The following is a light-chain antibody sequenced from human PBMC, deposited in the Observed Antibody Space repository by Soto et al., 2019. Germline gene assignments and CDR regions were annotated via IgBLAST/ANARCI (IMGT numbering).Light chain of an antibody. CDR2: DAS. V-gene: IGKV1-5*01. CDR1: QTISRG. J-gene: IGKJ1*01. CDR3: QQYNSYWT. Sequence: DIQMTQSPSTLSASVGDRVTITCRASQTISRGLAWYQQKPGKAPKLLVYDASNLESGVPSRFSGSGSGTEFTLTISSLQPDDFASYYCQQYNSYWTFGQGTNVEIK.